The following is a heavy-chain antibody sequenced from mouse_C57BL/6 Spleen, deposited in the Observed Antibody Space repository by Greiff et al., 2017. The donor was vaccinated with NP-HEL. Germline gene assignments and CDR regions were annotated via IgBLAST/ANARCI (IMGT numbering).Heavy chain of an antibody. CDR2: IDPSDSYT. V-gene: IGHV1-50*01. J-gene: IGHJ4*01. Sequence: QVQLKQPGAELVKPGASVKLSCKASGYTFTSYWMQWVKQRPGQGLEWIGEIDPSDSYTNYNQKFKGKATLTVDTSSSTAYMQLSSLTSEDSAVYYCARSRYSNSYAMDYWGQGTSVTVSS. CDR1: GYTFTSYW. CDR3: ARSRYSNSYAMDY. D-gene: IGHD2-5*01.